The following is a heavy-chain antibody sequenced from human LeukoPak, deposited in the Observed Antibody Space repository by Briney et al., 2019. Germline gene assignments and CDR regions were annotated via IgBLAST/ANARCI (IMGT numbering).Heavy chain of an antibody. Sequence: PSGTLSLTCGVSGGSITTTNFWSWVRQPPGGGLEWIGEISLAGRTRYNPSLESRVTISIDESKNHLYLNLASVTAADTAVYYCSRESSPFCPFGHWGQGTLVAVTS. J-gene: IGHJ4*02. D-gene: IGHD2-2*01. CDR3: SRESSPFCPFGH. V-gene: IGHV4-4*02. CDR1: GGSITTTNF. CDR2: ISLAGRT.